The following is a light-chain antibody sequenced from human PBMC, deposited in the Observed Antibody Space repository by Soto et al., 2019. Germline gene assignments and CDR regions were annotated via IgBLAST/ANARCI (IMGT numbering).Light chain of an antibody. V-gene: IGKV3-15*01. J-gene: IGKJ4*01. CDR3: QQNNKWPPVT. CDR1: QTISND. Sequence: EVVMTQSPATVSVSPGEGVTLSCRSSQTISNDLAWYQQKPGQAPRLLIYGASTRASGVPARFSGGGAGTEFTLTISSLQSEDFAVYYYQQNNKWPPVTFGGGTKVEIK. CDR2: GAS.